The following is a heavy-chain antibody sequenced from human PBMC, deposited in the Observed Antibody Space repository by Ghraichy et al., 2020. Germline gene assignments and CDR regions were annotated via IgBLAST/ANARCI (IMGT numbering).Heavy chain of an antibody. V-gene: IGHV1-2*02. Sequence: SVKVSCKASGYTFSDYYIHWVRQAPGQGLECMGWINPNSGVTHYPQKFHGRVTMTRDTSITTVYMELSSLNSDDTAVYYCARGLRELPRSALDMWGQGTMVTVSS. D-gene: IGHD5-24*01. CDR3: ARGLRELPRSALDM. CDR1: GYTFSDYY. J-gene: IGHJ3*02. CDR2: INPNSGVT.